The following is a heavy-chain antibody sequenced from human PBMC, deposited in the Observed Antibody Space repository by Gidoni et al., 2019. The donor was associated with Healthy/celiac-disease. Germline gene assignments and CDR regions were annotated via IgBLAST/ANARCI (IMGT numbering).Heavy chain of an antibody. Sequence: QVQLQESGPGLVKPSETLSLTCTVSGGSISSYYWSWIRQPPGKGLEWLGYIYYSGSTHYHPSLKSPLTISVDTSKNQFSLMLSSVTAADTAVYYCARGGAMVRGAEYYYYYGMDVWGQGTTVTVSS. V-gene: IGHV4-59*01. CDR1: GGSISSYY. CDR2: IYYSGST. D-gene: IGHD3-10*01. J-gene: IGHJ6*02. CDR3: ARGGAMVRGAEYYYYYGMDV.